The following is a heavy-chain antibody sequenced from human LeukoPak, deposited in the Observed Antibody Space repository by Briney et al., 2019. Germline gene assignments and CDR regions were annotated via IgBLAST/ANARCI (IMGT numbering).Heavy chain of an antibody. V-gene: IGHV4-30-2*01. D-gene: IGHD6-13*01. J-gene: IGHJ4*02. CDR2: IYHSGST. CDR1: GGSFISGGYS. Sequence: SETLSLTCAVSGGSFISGGYSWNWIRQPPGKGLEWIGYIYHSGSTYYNPSLKSRVTISVDTSKNQFSLKLSSVTAADTAVYYCARSGSSSWYQISEADYWGQGTLVTVSS. CDR3: ARSGSSSWYQISEADY.